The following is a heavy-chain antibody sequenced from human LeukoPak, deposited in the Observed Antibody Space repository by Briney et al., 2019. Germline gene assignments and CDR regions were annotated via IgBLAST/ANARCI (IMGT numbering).Heavy chain of an antibody. V-gene: IGHV4-30-2*01. D-gene: IGHD3-22*01. CDR1: GGSISSGGYS. Sequence: PSETLSLTCAVSGGSISSGGYSWSWIRQPPRKGLEWIGYIYHSGSTYYNPSLKSRVTISVDTSKNQFSLKLSSVTAADTAVHYCARGPYYYDNSGYYPFDYWGQGTLVTVSS. CDR2: IYHSGST. CDR3: ARGPYYYDNSGYYPFDY. J-gene: IGHJ4*02.